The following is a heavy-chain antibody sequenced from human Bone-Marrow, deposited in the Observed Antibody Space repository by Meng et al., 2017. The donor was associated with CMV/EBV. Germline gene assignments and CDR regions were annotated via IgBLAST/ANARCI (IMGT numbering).Heavy chain of an antibody. V-gene: IGHV4-39*01. CDR2: IYYSGST. J-gene: IGHJ3*01. CDR3: AIVPAAIPGV. D-gene: IGHD2-2*02. Sequence: SETLSLTCTVSGGSISSYYWGWIRQPPGKGLEWIGSIYYSGSTYYNPSLKSRVTISVDTSKNQFSLKLSSVTAADTAVYYCAIVPAAIPGVWGQGTMVTVSS. CDR1: GGSISSYY.